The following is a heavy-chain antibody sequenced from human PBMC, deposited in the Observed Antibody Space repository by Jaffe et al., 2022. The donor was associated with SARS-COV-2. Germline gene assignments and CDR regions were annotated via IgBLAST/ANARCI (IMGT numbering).Heavy chain of an antibody. CDR1: GFTFSNYD. D-gene: IGHD3-22*01. CDR3: ARDKYSGSSGDEYFEH. V-gene: IGHV3-48*02. Sequence: EVLLVESGGGLVRPGGSLRLSCAASGFTFSNYDMSWVRQAPGKGLEWISYITSGSDVTLYADSVRGRFTISRDNAKNSLYLQLNSLRDEDTAIYYCARDKYSGSSGDEYFEHWGQGALVTVSS. CDR2: ITSGSDVT. J-gene: IGHJ1*01.